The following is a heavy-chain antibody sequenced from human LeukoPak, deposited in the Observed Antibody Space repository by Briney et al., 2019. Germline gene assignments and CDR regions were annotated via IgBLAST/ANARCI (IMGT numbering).Heavy chain of an antibody. J-gene: IGHJ4*02. CDR1: GNSLNNYH. CDR3: GRDPTYRNYFDS. Sequence: ASVKVSCKASGNSLNNYHMHWVRQAPGQGLEWLGIIRPGGDGPSYAQKFQGRVTMTRDMSTSTVYMELSSLTSDDTAVYYCGRDPTYRNYFDSWGQGTLVTASS. D-gene: IGHD1-1*01. V-gene: IGHV1-46*02. CDR2: IRPGGDGP.